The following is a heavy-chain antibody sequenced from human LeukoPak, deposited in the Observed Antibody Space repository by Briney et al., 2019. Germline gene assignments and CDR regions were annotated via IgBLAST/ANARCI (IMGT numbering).Heavy chain of an antibody. V-gene: IGHV4-34*01. J-gene: IGHJ4*02. CDR3: ARGSSMAAAGY. D-gene: IGHD6-13*01. Sequence: SETVSLTCAVYGGSFSGYYWSWIRQPPGKGLEWIGEINHSGSTNYNPSLKSRVTISVDTSKNQFSLKLSSVTAADTAVYYCARGSSMAAAGYWGQGTLVTVSS. CDR1: GGSFSGYY. CDR2: INHSGST.